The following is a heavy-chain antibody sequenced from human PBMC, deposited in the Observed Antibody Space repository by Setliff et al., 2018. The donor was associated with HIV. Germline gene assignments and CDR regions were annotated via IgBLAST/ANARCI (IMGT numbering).Heavy chain of an antibody. J-gene: IGHJ4*02. CDR1: GASIRSSGYC. D-gene: IGHD1-26*01. V-gene: IGHV4-39*01. CDR3: ARRVGARHIDS. Sequence: SETLSLTCTVSGASIRSSGYCWVWIRQPPGKGLEWIGVIYYSGSTYYNPSPKSRFTLSVDTSKNQFSLNLRSVTAADTAMYYCARRVGARHIDSWGQGTLVTVSS. CDR2: IYYSGST.